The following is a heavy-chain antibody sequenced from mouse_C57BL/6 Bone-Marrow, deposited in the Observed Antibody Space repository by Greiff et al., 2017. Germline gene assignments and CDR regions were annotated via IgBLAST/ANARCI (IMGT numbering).Heavy chain of an antibody. CDR2: ISSGGDYI. J-gene: IGHJ3*01. V-gene: IGHV5-9-1*02. CDR3: TRDNYGSGPWFAY. CDR1: GFTFSSYA. Sequence: EVQGVESGEGLVKPGGSLKLSCAASGFTFSSYAMSWVRQTPEKRLEWVAYISSGGDYIYYADPVKGGFTISRDNARNTLYLQMSSLKAEDTAMYYCTRDNYGSGPWFAYWGQGTLVTVSA. D-gene: IGHD1-1*01.